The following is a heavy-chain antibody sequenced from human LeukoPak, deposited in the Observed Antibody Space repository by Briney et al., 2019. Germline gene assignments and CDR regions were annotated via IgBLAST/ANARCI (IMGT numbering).Heavy chain of an antibody. CDR1: GVSITDNW. V-gene: IGHV4-4*02. Sequence: PSETLSLTCAVSGVSITDNWWSWVRQPPGKGLEWIGEILHTGPTNFNPSLKSRVTISMDKSKNQLSLRLNSVTAADTAIYYCVRGGTYYLPYWGQGILVTVSS. CDR2: ILHTGPT. D-gene: IGHD1-26*01. J-gene: IGHJ4*02. CDR3: VRGGTYYLPY.